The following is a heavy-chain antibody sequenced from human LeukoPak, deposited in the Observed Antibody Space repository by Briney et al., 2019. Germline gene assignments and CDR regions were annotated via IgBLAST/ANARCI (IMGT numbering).Heavy chain of an antibody. V-gene: IGHV4-39*01. CDR2: IYYSGNT. CDR1: GLTFSTYA. J-gene: IGHJ3*02. Sequence: PGGSLRLSCAASGLTFSTYAMSWVRQPPGKGLEWVGNIYYSGNTFYNPPLKSRVTISVDTSKNQFSLKLSSVTAADTAVYYCARYSGSHYAFDIWGQGTMVTVSS. D-gene: IGHD1-26*01. CDR3: ARYSGSHYAFDI.